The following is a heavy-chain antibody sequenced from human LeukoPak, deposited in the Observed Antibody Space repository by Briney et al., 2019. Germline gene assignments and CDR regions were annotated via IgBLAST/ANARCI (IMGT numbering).Heavy chain of an antibody. D-gene: IGHD6-19*01. CDR3: AREHISDSGQWLVRLPFDY. J-gene: IGHJ4*02. CDR2: ISAYNGNT. Sequence: ASVKVSCKASGYTFTSYGISWVRQAPGQGLEWMGWISAYNGNTNYAQKLQGRVTMTTDTSTSTAYMELRSLRSDDTAVYYCAREHISDSGQWLVRLPFDYWGQGTLVTVSS. CDR1: GYTFTSYG. V-gene: IGHV1-18*01.